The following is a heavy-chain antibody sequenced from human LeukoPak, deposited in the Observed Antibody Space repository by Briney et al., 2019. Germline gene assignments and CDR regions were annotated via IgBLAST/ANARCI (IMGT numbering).Heavy chain of an antibody. Sequence: SETLSLTCTVSGGSISSSSYYWGWIRQPPGKGLEWIGSIYYSGSTYYNPSLKSRVTISVDTSKNQFSLKLSSVTAADTAVYYCARWGHYYDILTGLNWFDPWGQGTLVTVSS. CDR2: IYYSGST. J-gene: IGHJ5*02. D-gene: IGHD3-9*01. V-gene: IGHV4-39*07. CDR3: ARWGHYYDILTGLNWFDP. CDR1: GGSISSSSYY.